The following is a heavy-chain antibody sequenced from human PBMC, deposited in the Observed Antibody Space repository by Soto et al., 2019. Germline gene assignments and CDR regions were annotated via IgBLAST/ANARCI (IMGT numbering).Heavy chain of an antibody. J-gene: IGHJ5*02. V-gene: IGHV4-31*03. CDR3: ARGVTFGGVIAPRFDP. Sequence: SETLSLTCTVSGGSISSGDYYWSWIRQHPGKDLEWIGYIHNSGTTYYIPPLKSRVTMSVDTSKNQSSLKVTSVTAADTAVYYCARGVTFGGVIAPRFDPWGQGTLVTVSS. CDR1: GGSISSGDYY. CDR2: IHNSGTT. D-gene: IGHD3-16*02.